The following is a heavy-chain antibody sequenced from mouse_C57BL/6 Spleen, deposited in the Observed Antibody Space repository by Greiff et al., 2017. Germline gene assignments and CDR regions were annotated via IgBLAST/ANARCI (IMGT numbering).Heavy chain of an antibody. CDR1: GYTFTSYW. V-gene: IGHV1-69*01. J-gene: IGHJ1*03. Sequence: QVQLQQPGAELVMPGASVKLSCKASGYTFTSYWMHWVKQRPGQGLEWIGEIDPSDSYTNYNQKFKGKSTLTVDKSSSTAYMQLSSLTSEDSAVYYCARSGNPWYLDVWGTGTTVTVSS. CDR2: IDPSDSYT. CDR3: ARSGNPWYLDV. D-gene: IGHD3-1*01.